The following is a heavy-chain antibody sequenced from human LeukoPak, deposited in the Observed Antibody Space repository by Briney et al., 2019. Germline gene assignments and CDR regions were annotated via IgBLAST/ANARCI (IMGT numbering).Heavy chain of an antibody. V-gene: IGHV4-59*13. J-gene: IGHJ6*02. CDR1: GGSISTYY. CDR2: IHDSGTT. CDR3: ARAPSSGWIYYYYGMDV. D-gene: IGHD6-19*01. Sequence: PSETLSLTCAVSGGSISTYYWSWIRQPPGKGLEWIGYIHDSGTTNYNFSLKSRVTISVDTSKNQFSLKLSSVTAADTAVYYCARAPSSGWIYYYYGMDVWGQGTTVTVSS.